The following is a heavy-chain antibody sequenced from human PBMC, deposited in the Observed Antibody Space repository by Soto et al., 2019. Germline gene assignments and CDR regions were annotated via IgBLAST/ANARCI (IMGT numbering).Heavy chain of an antibody. CDR3: ATAEVDY. J-gene: IGHJ4*02. Sequence: PGASIRLPFAPSASTFGNAPMHWFRQAPGKGLEWVSRMNSDGSTTNYADSVKGRFTVSRDNARNTLYLQRNSRRAEDTAVYYGATAEVDYWVPGTLVTVSS. CDR2: MNSDGSTT. CDR1: ASTFGNAP. V-gene: IGHV3-74*01.